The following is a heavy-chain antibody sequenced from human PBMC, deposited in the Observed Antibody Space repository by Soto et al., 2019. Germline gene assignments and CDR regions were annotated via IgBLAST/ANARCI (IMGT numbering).Heavy chain of an antibody. V-gene: IGHV3-21*01. J-gene: IGHJ5*02. CDR2: ISSSSSYI. CDR1: GFTFSSYS. D-gene: IGHD4-17*01. Sequence: GGSVRLSCAASGFTFSSYSMNWVRQAPGKGLEWVSSISSSSSYIYYADSVKGRFTISRDNAKNSLYLQMNSLRAEDTAVYSCARDGTTVNHWFDPWGQGTLATVSS. CDR3: ARDGTTVNHWFDP.